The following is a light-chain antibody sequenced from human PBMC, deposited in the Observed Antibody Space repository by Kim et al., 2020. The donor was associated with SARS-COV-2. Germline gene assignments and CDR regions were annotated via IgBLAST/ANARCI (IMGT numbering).Light chain of an antibody. Sequence: KTVTMSCTRSSGSIAGNNVQWYQQRPGSAPTTVIYEDNQRPSGVPARFSGSIDSSSNSASLTISGLKTEDEADYYCQSYDSSNHVVFGGGTQLTVL. CDR2: EDN. V-gene: IGLV6-57*03. CDR1: SGSIAGNN. J-gene: IGLJ2*01. CDR3: QSYDSSNHVV.